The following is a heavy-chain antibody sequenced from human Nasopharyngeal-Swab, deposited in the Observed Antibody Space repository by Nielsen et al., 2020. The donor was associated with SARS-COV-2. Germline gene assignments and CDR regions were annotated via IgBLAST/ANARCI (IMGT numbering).Heavy chain of an antibody. D-gene: IGHD1-26*01. CDR3: ARGSGSYKEILFDY. V-gene: IGHV3-30*03. CDR2: ISYDGSNK. Sequence: GESLKISCAASGFTFSSYGMHWVRQAPGKGLEWVAVISYDGSNKYYADSVKGRFTISRDNSKNTPYLQMNSLRAEDTAVYYCARGSGSYKEILFDYWGQGTLVTVSS. CDR1: GFTFSSYG. J-gene: IGHJ4*02.